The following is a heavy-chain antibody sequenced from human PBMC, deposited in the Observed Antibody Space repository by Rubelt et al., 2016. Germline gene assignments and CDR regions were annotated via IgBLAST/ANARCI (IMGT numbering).Heavy chain of an antibody. CDR1: GFAFNTFN. Sequence: VQLVESGGGLVQPGGSLRLSCAGSGFAFNTFNMNWVRQAPGKGLEWISYISSTSTSVYYADSVKGRFTISRDSARNSMDLQMNSLRDEDTAVYYCVTDLRWPLRNWGQGTLVTVSS. J-gene: IGHJ1*01. D-gene: IGHD4-23*01. CDR2: ISSTSTSV. CDR3: VTDLRWPLRN. V-gene: IGHV3-48*02.